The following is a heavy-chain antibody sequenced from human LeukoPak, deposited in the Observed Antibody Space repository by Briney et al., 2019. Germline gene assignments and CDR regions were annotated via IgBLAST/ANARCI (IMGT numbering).Heavy chain of an antibody. Sequence: GASVKVSCKASGYTFSGYYMHWVRQAPGQGLEWMGRINPNSGGTNYAQKFHDRVTMTRDTSISTAYMELSRLKSDDTAVYYCARAGRWDYDSSGSFDYWGQGTLVTVSS. CDR3: ARAGRWDYDSSGSFDY. J-gene: IGHJ4*02. CDR1: GYTFSGYY. CDR2: INPNSGGT. V-gene: IGHV1-2*06. D-gene: IGHD3-22*01.